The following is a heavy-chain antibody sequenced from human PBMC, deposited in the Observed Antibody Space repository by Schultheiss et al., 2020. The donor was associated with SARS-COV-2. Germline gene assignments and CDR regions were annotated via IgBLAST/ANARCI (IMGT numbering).Heavy chain of an antibody. CDR1: GGSISSGGYS. CDR3: ARDQIGGTDYYYYYMDV. J-gene: IGHJ6*03. CDR2: IYHSGST. Sequence: SETLSLTCAVSGGSISSGGYSWSWIRQPPGKGLEWIGYIYHSGSTYYNPSLKSRVTISVDRSKNQFSLKLSSVTAADTAVYYCARDQIGGTDYYYYYMDVWGKGTTVTVSS. V-gene: IGHV4-30-2*01. D-gene: IGHD1-1*01.